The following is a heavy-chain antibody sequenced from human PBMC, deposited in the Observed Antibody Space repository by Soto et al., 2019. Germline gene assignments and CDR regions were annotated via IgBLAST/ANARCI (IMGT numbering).Heavy chain of an antibody. J-gene: IGHJ5*02. CDR3: ARVDDYGDYWFDP. CDR2: IIPIFGTA. V-gene: IGHV1-69*13. Sequence: SVQVSCKASGGTFSSYAISWVRQAPGQGLEWMGGIIPIFGTANYAQKFQGRVTITADESTSTAYMELSSLRSEDTAVYYCARVDDYGDYWFDPWGQGTLVTVSS. CDR1: GGTFSSYA. D-gene: IGHD4-17*01.